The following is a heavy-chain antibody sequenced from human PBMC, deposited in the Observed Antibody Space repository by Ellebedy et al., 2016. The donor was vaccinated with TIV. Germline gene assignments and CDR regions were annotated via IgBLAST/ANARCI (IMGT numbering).Heavy chain of an antibody. CDR1: GFTFSSYA. J-gene: IGHJ6*02. D-gene: IGHD6-13*01. Sequence: GESLKISXAASGFTFSSYAMSWVRQAPGKGLEWVSAISGSGGSTYYADSVKGRFTISRDNSKNTLYLQMNSLRAEDTAVYYCAKLDSSWYESNYYYGMDVWGQGTTVTVSS. V-gene: IGHV3-23*01. CDR3: AKLDSSWYESNYYYGMDV. CDR2: ISGSGGST.